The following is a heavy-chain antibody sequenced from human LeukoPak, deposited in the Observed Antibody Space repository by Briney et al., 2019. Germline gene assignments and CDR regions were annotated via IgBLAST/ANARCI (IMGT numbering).Heavy chain of an antibody. D-gene: IGHD3-10*01. CDR1: GYTFTSYG. V-gene: IGHV1-18*01. J-gene: IGHJ4*02. CDR2: ISAYNGNT. Sequence: GASVKVSCKASGYTFTSYGISWVRQAPGQGLEWMGWISAYNGNTNYAQKLQGRVTMTTDTSTSTAYMELRSLRSDDTAVYYCARSPQLLWFGELYPWGQGTLVTVSS. CDR3: ARSPQLLWFGELYP.